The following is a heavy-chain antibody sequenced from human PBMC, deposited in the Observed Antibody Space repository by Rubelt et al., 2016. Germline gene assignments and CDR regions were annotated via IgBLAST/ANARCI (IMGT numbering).Heavy chain of an antibody. CDR1: GYSISSGYY. CDR2: IYHSGST. J-gene: IGHJ4*02. D-gene: IGHD1-26*01. Sequence: QVQLQESGPGLVKPSETLSLTCTVSGYSISSGYYWGWIRQTPGKGLEWIGRIYHSGSTYYNPSLKIRVTIAVDTSKNQFSLKLSSVTAADTAVYYCARGTGIVGATLDYWGQGTLVTVSS. CDR3: ARGTGIVGATLDY. V-gene: IGHV4-38-2*02.